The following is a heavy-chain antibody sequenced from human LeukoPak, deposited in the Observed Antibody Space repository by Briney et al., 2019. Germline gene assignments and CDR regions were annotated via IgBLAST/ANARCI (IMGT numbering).Heavy chain of an antibody. J-gene: IGHJ1*01. Sequence: SVKVSCKASGGTFISYAISWVRQAPGQGLEWMGRIIPILGIANYAQKFQGRVTITADKSTSTAYMELSSLRSEDTAVYYCARSPGIGPPGFFQHWGQGTLVTVSS. CDR1: GGTFISYA. D-gene: IGHD1-26*01. CDR3: ARSPGIGPPGFFQH. V-gene: IGHV1-69*04. CDR2: IIPILGIA.